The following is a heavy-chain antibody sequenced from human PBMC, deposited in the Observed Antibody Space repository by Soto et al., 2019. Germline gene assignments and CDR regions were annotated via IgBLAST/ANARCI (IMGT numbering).Heavy chain of an antibody. D-gene: IGHD6-13*01. CDR2: ISGNGDST. J-gene: IGHJ4*02. V-gene: IGHV3-64D*08. CDR3: VKAQGYSSTWWRLSGDY. Sequence: GGSLRLSCSASGFTFSSYALHWVRQAPGKGLESVSAISGNGDSTYYADSVKGRFTISRDNSKNTLYLQMSSLRAEDTAVYYCVKAQGYSSTWWRLSGDYWGQGTLVTVSS. CDR1: GFTFSSYA.